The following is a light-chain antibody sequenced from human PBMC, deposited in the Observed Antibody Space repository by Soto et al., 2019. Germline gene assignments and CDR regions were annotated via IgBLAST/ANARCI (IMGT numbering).Light chain of an antibody. CDR3: QQYCISPPIT. V-gene: IGKV3-20*01. CDR1: QSVSSSY. CDR2: GAS. Sequence: EIVLTQSPGTLSLSPGERATLSCRASQSVSSSYLAWYQQKPGQAPRLLNYGASSRATGIPDRFSGSGSGTDLTLTISTLEPEDLAVYYCQQYCISPPITFGPRTKVDIK. J-gene: IGKJ3*01.